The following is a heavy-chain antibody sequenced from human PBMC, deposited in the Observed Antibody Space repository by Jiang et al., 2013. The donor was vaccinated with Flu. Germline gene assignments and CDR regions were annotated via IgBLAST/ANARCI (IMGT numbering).Heavy chain of an antibody. V-gene: IGHV1-8*01. D-gene: IGHD1-26*01. J-gene: IGHJ6*02. Sequence: SVKVSCKASGYTFTSYDINWVRQATGQGLEWMGWMNPNSGNTGYAQKFQGRVTMTRNTSISTAYMELSSLRSEDTAVYYCARFGGSYPYYYGMDVWGQGTTVTVSS. CDR2: MNPNSGNT. CDR3: ARFGGSYPYYYGMDV. CDR1: GYTFTSYD.